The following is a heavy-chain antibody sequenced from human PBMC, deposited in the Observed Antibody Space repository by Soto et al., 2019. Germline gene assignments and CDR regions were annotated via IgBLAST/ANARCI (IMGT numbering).Heavy chain of an antibody. CDR2: IYATGTT. CDR1: GASISGFY. Sequence: SETLSLTCTVSGASISGFYWSWIRKSAGKGLEWIGRIYATGTTDYNPSLKSRVMMSVDTSKKQFSLKLRSVTAADTAVDYCVRDGTKTLRDWFDPWGQGISVTVSS. CDR3: VRDGTKTLRDWFDP. D-gene: IGHD1-1*01. V-gene: IGHV4-4*07. J-gene: IGHJ5*02.